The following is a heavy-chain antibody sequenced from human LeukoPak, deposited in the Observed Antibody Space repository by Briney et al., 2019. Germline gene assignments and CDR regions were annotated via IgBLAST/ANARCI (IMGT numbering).Heavy chain of an antibody. V-gene: IGHV4-39*07. D-gene: IGHD3-10*01. J-gene: IGHJ4*02. CDR3: ARVVPLWFGEPSLDY. CDR1: GGSISSSSYY. CDR2: INHSGST. Sequence: PSETLSLTCTVSGGSISSSSYYWSWIRQPPGKGLEWIGEINHSGSTNYNPSLKSRVTISVDTSKNQFSLKLSSVTAADTAVYYCARVVPLWFGEPSLDYWGQGTLVTVSS.